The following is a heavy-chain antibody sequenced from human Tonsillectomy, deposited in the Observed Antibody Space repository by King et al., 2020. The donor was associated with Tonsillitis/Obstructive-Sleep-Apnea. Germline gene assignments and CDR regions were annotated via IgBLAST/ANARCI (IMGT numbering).Heavy chain of an antibody. CDR3: ESGSVPQWELMDAFDI. D-gene: IGHD1-26*01. V-gene: IGHV3-30*04. CDR2: VSYDGSNK. Sequence: QLVQSGGGVVQPGRSLRLSCAASGFTFSSYAMHWVRQAPGKGLEWVAVVSYDGSNKYYADSVKGRFTIYRDNSKNSLYLQMNSLRAEDTAVYYCESGSVPQWELMDAFDIWGQGKMVTVSS. J-gene: IGHJ3*02. CDR1: GFTFSSYA.